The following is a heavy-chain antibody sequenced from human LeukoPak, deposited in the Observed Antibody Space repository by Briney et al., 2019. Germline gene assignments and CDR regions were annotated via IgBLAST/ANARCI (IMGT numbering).Heavy chain of an antibody. CDR3: ARGRARDSSGYPNY. J-gene: IGHJ4*02. D-gene: IGHD3-22*01. V-gene: IGHV4-59*01. CDR1: GGSISGYY. Sequence: SETLSLTCTVSGGSISGYYWSWIRQPPGKGLEWNGYIYYSGSTNYNPSLKSRVTISVDASKNQFSLKLSSVTAADTAVYYCARGRARDSSGYPNYWGQGTLVTVSS. CDR2: IYYSGST.